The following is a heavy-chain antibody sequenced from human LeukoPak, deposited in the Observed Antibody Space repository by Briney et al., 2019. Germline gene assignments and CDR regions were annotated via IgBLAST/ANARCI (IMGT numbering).Heavy chain of an antibody. D-gene: IGHD6-19*01. Sequence: SETLSLTCTVSGGPISNYHWSWIRQPAGKGLEWIGQIHTSGSTNYNPPLKSRVTMSIDTTEDQVSLTIRSVTAADTAFYYCARSDISSGWSFDYWGQGTLVTVSS. CDR3: ARSDISSGWSFDY. J-gene: IGHJ4*02. CDR2: IHTSGST. CDR1: GGPISNYH. V-gene: IGHV4-4*07.